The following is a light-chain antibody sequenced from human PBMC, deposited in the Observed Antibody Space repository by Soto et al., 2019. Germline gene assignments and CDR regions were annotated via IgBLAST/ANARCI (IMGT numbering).Light chain of an antibody. CDR1: SSDVGSYNL. CDR3: CSYAGNFWV. CDR2: EGS. J-gene: IGLJ3*02. V-gene: IGLV2-23*01. Sequence: QAVVTQPASVSGSPGQSITISCTGTSSDVGSYNLVSWYQQHPGKAPKLMIYEGSKRPSGVSNRFSGSKSGNTASLTISGLQAEDEADYYCCSYAGNFWVFGGGTKLTVL.